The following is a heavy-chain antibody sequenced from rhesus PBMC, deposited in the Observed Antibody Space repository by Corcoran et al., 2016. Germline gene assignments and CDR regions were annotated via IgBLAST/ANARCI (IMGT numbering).Heavy chain of an antibody. CDR1: GYSISSGYD. CDR3: ARDGGSWKGYFDY. CDR2: IYGSSGST. J-gene: IGHJ4*01. V-gene: IGHV4-76*01. D-gene: IGHD6-25*01. Sequence: QVQLQESGPGVVKPSETLSLTCAVSGYSISSGYDWSWIRQPPGKGLEWIGYIYGSSGSTNSNPSLKNRVTISKDTSKNQFSLKLSSVTAADTAVYYCARDGGSWKGYFDYWGQGVLVTVSS.